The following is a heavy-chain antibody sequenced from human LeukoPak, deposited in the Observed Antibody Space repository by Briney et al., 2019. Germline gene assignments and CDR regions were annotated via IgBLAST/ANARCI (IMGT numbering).Heavy chain of an antibody. J-gene: IGHJ4*02. CDR2: ISGSGGNT. Sequence: PGGSLRLSCAVSGFTFSSYAMSWVRRAPGKGLEWVSAISGSGGNTYYADSVKGRFTISRDNSKNTLYLQMNSLRAEDTAVYYCVRGSYGAYDYWGQGSLVTVSS. D-gene: IGHD4-17*01. CDR1: GFTFSSYA. CDR3: VRGSYGAYDY. V-gene: IGHV3-23*01.